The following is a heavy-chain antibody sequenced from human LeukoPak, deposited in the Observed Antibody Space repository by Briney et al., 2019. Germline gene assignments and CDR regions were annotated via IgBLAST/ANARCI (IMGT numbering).Heavy chain of an antibody. CDR2: INHSGST. CDR1: GGSFSGYY. CDR3: ARDGRYYYDSSGYYDCFDY. Sequence: SETLSLTCAVYGGSFSGYYWSWIRQPPGKGLEWIGEINHSGSTNYNPSLKSRVTISVDTSKNQFSLKLSSVTAADTAVYYCARDGRYYYDSSGYYDCFDYWGQGTLVTVSS. V-gene: IGHV4-34*01. D-gene: IGHD3-22*01. J-gene: IGHJ4*02.